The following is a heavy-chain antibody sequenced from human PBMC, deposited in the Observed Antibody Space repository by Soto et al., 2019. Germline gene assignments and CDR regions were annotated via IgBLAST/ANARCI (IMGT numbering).Heavy chain of an antibody. J-gene: IGHJ6*02. V-gene: IGHV3-30*18. Sequence: GGSLRLSCEASGFAFSSYAMYWVRQAPGKGLEWVGVISYDGNYIYYADSVKGRFTISRDNSKNTLYVQVNSLRPEDTAVYYCAKGILSATIGPYAMDVWGQGTTVTVSS. CDR1: GFAFSSYA. CDR3: AKGILSATIGPYAMDV. CDR2: ISYDGNYI. D-gene: IGHD3-16*01.